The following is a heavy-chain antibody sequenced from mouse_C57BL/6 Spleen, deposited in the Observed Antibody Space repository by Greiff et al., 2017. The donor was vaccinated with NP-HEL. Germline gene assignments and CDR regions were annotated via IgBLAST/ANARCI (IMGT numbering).Heavy chain of an antibody. CDR2: INPNNGGT. D-gene: IGHD1-1*01. J-gene: IGHJ2*01. CDR1: GYTFTDYN. CDR3: ARTGWDYGSSSDD. V-gene: IGHV1-22*01. Sequence: VQLQQSGPELVKPGASVKMSCKASGYTFTDYNMHWVKQSHGKSLEWIGYINPNNGGTSYNQKFKGKATLTVNKSSSTAYMELRSLTSEDSAVYYCARTGWDYGSSSDDWGQGTTLTVSS.